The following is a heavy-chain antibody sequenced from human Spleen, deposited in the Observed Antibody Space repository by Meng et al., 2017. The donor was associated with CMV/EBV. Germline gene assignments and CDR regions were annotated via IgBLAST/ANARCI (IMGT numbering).Heavy chain of an antibody. CDR2: IYYSGST. D-gene: IGHD5-18*01. V-gene: IGHV4-39*07. CDR3: ARGPRGYSYEKDWFDP. J-gene: IGHJ5*02. Sequence: GSLRLSCTVSGGSISSSSYYWGWIRQPPGKGLEWIGSIYYSGSTYYNPSLKSRVTISVDTSKNQFSLKLSSVTAADTAVYYCARGPRGYSYEKDWFDPWGQGTLVTVSS. CDR1: GGSISSSSYY.